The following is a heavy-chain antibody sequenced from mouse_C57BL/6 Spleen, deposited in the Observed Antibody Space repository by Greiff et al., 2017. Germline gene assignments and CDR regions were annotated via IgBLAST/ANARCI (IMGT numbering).Heavy chain of an antibody. D-gene: IGHD2-5*01. Sequence: DVKLVESGPGLVKPSQSLSLTCSVTGYSITSGYYWNWIRQFPGNKLEWMGYISYDGSNNYNPSLKNRISITRDTSKNQFFLKLNSVTTEDTATYYCARDYSNYGYFDYWGQGTTLTVSS. CDR1: GYSITSGYY. V-gene: IGHV3-6*01. J-gene: IGHJ2*01. CDR2: ISYDGSN. CDR3: ARDYSNYGYFDY.